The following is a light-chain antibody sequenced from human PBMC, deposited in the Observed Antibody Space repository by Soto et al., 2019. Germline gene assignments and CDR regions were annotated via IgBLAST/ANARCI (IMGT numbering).Light chain of an antibody. V-gene: IGLV1-51*01. CDR3: GTWDTSLSTL. CDR2: ENN. CDR1: SSNIGSNY. J-gene: IGLJ1*01. Sequence: QSVLTQPPSVSAAPGQTVTISCSGSSSNIGSNYVSWYQQLPGTAPKLLIYENNKRPSGIPDRFSGSKSGTSATLGITGLQTGDEADYYCGTWDTSLSTLFGTGTKVTVL.